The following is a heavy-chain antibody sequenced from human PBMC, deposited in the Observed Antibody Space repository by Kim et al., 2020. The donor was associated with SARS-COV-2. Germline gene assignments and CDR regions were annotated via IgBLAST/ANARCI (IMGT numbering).Heavy chain of an antibody. CDR1: GFTFSSYE. Sequence: GGSLRLSCAASGFTFSSYEMNWVRQAPGKGLEWVSYISSSGSTIYYADSVKGRFTISRDNAKNSLYLQMNSLRAEDTAVYYCARDLRYCSSTSCYSVFDYWGQGNLVTVSS. CDR2: ISSSGSTI. D-gene: IGHD2-2*01. V-gene: IGHV3-48*03. J-gene: IGHJ4*02. CDR3: ARDLRYCSSTSCYSVFDY.